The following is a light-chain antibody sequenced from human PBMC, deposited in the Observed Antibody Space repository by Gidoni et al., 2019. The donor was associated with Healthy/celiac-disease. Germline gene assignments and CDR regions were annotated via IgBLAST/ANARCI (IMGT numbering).Light chain of an antibody. J-gene: IGKJ2*03. CDR1: QSVSSN. CDR2: GAS. CDR3: QQYNNWPYS. V-gene: IGKV3-15*01. Sequence: PATLSVSPGERATLSCRASQSVSSNLAWYQQKPGQAPRLLIYGASTRATGIPARFSGSGSGTEFTLTISSLQSEDFAVYYCQQYNNWPYSFGQGTKLEIK.